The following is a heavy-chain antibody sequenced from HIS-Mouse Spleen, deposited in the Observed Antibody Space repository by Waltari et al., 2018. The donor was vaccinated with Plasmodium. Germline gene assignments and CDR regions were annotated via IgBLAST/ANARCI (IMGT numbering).Heavy chain of an antibody. Sequence: EVQLLESGGGLVQPGGSMRLSCAASGLTLCSIWKSWVRQAPGKGLEWVANINQDGSEKYYVDSVKGRFTISRDNAKNSLYLQMNSLRAEDTAVYYCASSWYWYFDLWGRGTLVTVSS. V-gene: IGHV3-7*01. J-gene: IGHJ2*01. CDR2: INQDGSEK. D-gene: IGHD6-13*01. CDR3: ASSWYWYFDL. CDR1: GLTLCSIW.